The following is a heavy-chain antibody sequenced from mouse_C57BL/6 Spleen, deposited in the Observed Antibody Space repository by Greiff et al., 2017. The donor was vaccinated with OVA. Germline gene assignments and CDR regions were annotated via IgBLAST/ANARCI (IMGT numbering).Heavy chain of an antibody. V-gene: IGHV1-81*01. CDR2: IYPRSGNT. J-gene: IGHJ1*03. CDR1: GYTFTSYG. D-gene: IGHD1-1*01. Sequence: VQLQQSGAELARPGASVKLSCKASGYTFTSYGISWVKQRTGQGLEWIGEIYPRSGNTYYNEKFKGKATLTADKSSSTAYMELRSLTSEDSAVYFCSRPGSSPYWYFDVWGTGTTVTVSS. CDR3: SRPGSSPYWYFDV.